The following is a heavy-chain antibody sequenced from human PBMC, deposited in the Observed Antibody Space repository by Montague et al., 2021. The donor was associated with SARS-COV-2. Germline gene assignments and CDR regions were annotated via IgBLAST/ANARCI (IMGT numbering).Heavy chain of an antibody. J-gene: IGHJ4*02. V-gene: IGHV3-20*03. CDR1: GFTFDVYG. Sequence: SLSLSFSASGFTFDVYGMSWVRQAPGKGLEWVSGITWNGITTGYVDSVKGRFTISRDNAKKSLYLEMNSLRDEDTALYYCTRGFRGGPFDCWGQGTLVTVSS. CDR2: ITWNGITT. D-gene: IGHD3-10*01. CDR3: TRGFRGGPFDC.